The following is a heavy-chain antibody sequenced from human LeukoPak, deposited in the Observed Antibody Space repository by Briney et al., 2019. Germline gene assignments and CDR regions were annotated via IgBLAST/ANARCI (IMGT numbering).Heavy chain of an antibody. CDR1: GFNFIDYY. D-gene: IGHD6-19*01. Sequence: GGSLTLSCAASGFNFIDYYVSWIRQAPGKGLEWVSYTSRSSNYTNYAVSVKGRFTISRDNAKNSLYLQMNSLRAEDTAVYYCARFSSGWYYFDYWGQGTLVTVSS. V-gene: IGHV3-11*03. CDR3: ARFSSGWYYFDY. J-gene: IGHJ4*02. CDR2: TSRSSNYT.